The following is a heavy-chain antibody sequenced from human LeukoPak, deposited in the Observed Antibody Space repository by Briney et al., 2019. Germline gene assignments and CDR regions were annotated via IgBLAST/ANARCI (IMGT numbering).Heavy chain of an antibody. Sequence: SETLTLTCTVSGDSSSSYYGSWIRQPPGRGLEWLGFIHHSGTTNYNPPLKSRVTISVDRSKKQFSLKVTSVTAADTAVYYCARIYCSSATCFPFSLQDQYHYIDVWGKGTTVTVSS. CDR3: ARIYCSSATCFPFSLQDQYHYIDV. J-gene: IGHJ6*03. V-gene: IGHV4-59*01. CDR2: IHHSGTT. CDR1: GDSSSSYY. D-gene: IGHD2-2*01.